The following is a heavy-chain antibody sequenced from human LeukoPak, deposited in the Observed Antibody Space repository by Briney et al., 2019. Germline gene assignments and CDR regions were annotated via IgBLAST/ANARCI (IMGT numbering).Heavy chain of an antibody. J-gene: IGHJ6*02. Sequence: GGSLRLSCAASGFTFSSYAMSWVRQAPGKGLEWVSGISGSGGSTYYADSVKGKFTISRDNSKNTLYLQMNSLRAEDTAVYYCAKGRDGDYDDYYGMDVWGQGTTVTVSS. CDR2: ISGSGGST. CDR3: AKGRDGDYDDYYGMDV. CDR1: GFTFSSYA. D-gene: IGHD4-17*01. V-gene: IGHV3-23*01.